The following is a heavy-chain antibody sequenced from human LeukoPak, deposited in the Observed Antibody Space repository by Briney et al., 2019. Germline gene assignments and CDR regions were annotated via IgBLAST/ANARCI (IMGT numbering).Heavy chain of an antibody. V-gene: IGHV4-39*01. CDR2: IYYSGST. D-gene: IGHD2-15*01. CDR1: GGSISSSSYY. CDR3: ARLPLLDAFDI. J-gene: IGHJ3*02. Sequence: PSETLSLTCTVSGGSISSSSYYWGWIRQPPGKGLEWIGSIYYSGSTYYNPSLKSRVTISVDTSKNQFSLKLSSVTAADTAVHYCARLPLLDAFDIWGQGTMVTVSS.